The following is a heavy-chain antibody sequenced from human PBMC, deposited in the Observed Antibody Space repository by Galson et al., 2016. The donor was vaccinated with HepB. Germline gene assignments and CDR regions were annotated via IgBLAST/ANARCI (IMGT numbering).Heavy chain of an antibody. CDR1: GFTVSNNY. CDR3: ARDPMATRYYYYGMDV. J-gene: IGHJ6*02. D-gene: IGHD5-24*01. Sequence: SLRLSCAASGFTVSNNYMSWVRQAPWKGLEWVSVIYSGGSTYYADSVKGRFTISRDNSKNTLYLQMNSLRAEDTAVYYCARDPMATRYYYYGMDVWGQGTTVTVSS. V-gene: IGHV3-53*01. CDR2: IYSGGST.